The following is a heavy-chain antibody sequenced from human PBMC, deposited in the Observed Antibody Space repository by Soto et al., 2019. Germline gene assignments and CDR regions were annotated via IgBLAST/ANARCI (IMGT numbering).Heavy chain of an antibody. Sequence: PGGSRRLSCPTSGFTFSDHAMHWVRQARGEGLEWVSGMRGVLVTTPYADSVQGRFTISRHTSTKTLYLQMNSLRAEDTAIYYCVKEGKMGVEGFDFWGQGTLVTVSS. V-gene: IGHV3-23*01. CDR2: MRGVLVTT. D-gene: IGHD1-26*01. CDR3: VKEGKMGVEGFDF. CDR1: GFTFSDHA. J-gene: IGHJ4*02.